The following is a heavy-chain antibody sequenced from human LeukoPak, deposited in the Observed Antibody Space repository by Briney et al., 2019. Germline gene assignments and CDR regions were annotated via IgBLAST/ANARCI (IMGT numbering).Heavy chain of an antibody. Sequence: ASVKVSCKASGYTFTGYYMHWVRQAPGQGLEWMGWINPNSGGTNYAQKFQGRVTMTRGTPISTAYMELSRLRSDDTAVYYCARLFFSSGGDYWGQGTLVTVSS. CDR1: GYTFTGYY. D-gene: IGHD6-19*01. CDR3: ARLFFSSGGDY. V-gene: IGHV1-2*02. CDR2: INPNSGGT. J-gene: IGHJ4*02.